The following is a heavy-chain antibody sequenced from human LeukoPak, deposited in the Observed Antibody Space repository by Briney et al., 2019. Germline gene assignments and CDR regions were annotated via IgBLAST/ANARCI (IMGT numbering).Heavy chain of an antibody. D-gene: IGHD3-3*01. CDR1: GYTFTSYG. CDR3: ARAPVATIFGVVTNWFDP. J-gene: IGHJ5*02. CDR2: ISAYNGNT. V-gene: IGHV1-18*01. Sequence: ASVKVSCKASGYTFTSYGISWVRQAPGQGLEWMGWISAYNGNTNYAQKLQGRVTMTTDTSTSTAYMELRSLRSDDTAVYYCARAPVATIFGVVTNWFDPWGQGTLVTVSS.